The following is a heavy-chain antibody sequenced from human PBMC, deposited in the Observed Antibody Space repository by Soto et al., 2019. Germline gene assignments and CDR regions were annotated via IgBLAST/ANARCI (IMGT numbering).Heavy chain of an antibody. D-gene: IGHD3-22*01. CDR1: GYSFTSYW. CDR3: ARWYYYDSSGYYQTTYAFDI. Sequence: GESLKISCKGSGYSFTSYWISWVRQMPGKGLVWMGRIDLSDSYINYSPSFQGHVTISADKSISTAYLQWSSLRAEDTTVYYCARWYYYDSSGYYQTTYAFDIWGQGTMVTVSS. J-gene: IGHJ3*02. V-gene: IGHV5-10-1*01. CDR2: IDLSDSYI.